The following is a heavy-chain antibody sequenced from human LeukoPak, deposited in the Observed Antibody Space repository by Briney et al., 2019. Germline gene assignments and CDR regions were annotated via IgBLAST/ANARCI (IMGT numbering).Heavy chain of an antibody. V-gene: IGHV3-7*01. CDR1: TFTFSSYW. Sequence: GGSLRLSCAASTFTFSSYWMNWVRQAPGKGLEWVAGIDEDGTEKYYVESVKGRFTISRDNAKKSVYLQMNSLRADDTAVYYCARAITAVDSYWGQGTLVTVSS. J-gene: IGHJ4*02. CDR3: ARAITAVDSY. CDR2: IDEDGTEK. D-gene: IGHD6-13*01.